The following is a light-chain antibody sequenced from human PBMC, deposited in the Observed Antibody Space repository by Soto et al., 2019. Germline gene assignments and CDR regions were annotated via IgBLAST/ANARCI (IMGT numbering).Light chain of an antibody. CDR2: KAS. CDR3: EQYYIYPKT. CDR1: QSIRSC. J-gene: IGKJ1*01. Sequence: DIQMTQSPSTLSASVGDRVTITGRASQSIRSCLAWYQQKPGKAPKALIYKASTLESGVPSRFSGSGSGTEFTLTISSLQPDDFATYYCEQYYIYPKTFGQGTRVEI. V-gene: IGKV1-5*03.